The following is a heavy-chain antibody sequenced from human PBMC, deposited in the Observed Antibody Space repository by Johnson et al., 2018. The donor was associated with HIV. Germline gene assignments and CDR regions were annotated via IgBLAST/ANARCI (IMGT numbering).Heavy chain of an antibody. CDR1: GFSFSSFA. D-gene: IGHD7-27*01. V-gene: IGHV3-66*01. CDR2: IYSGGST. CDR3: ARGGAGEPPI. J-gene: IGHJ3*02. Sequence: EVQLVESGGGLVQPGGSLRVSCVASGFSFSSFAMSWVRQAPGKVLEWVSVIYSGGSTYYADSVKGRFTISRDNSKNTLYLQMNSLRAEDKAVYYRARGGAGEPPIWGQGTMVTVSS.